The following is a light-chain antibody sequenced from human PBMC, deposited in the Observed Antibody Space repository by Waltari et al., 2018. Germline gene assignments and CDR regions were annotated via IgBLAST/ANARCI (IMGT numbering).Light chain of an antibody. CDR3: ATWDDTFNGPV. J-gene: IGLJ3*02. Sequence: QSVLTKPPSVSGIRGHRVAISCCGTSPTISVNSVTWYNQPPGAAPKLLSYKTDQRPSGVPDRFAGSRSGTSASPAISGLQSEDEADFYCATWDDTFNGPVFGGGTKLTVL. CDR1: SPTISVNS. V-gene: IGLV1-44*01. CDR2: KTD.